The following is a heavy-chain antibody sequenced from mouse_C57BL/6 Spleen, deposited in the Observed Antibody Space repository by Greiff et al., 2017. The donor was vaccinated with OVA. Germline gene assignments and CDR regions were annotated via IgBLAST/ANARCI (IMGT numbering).Heavy chain of an antibody. CDR3: ARDRATMWYFDV. CDR2: ISDGGSYT. CDR1: GFTFSSYA. J-gene: IGHJ1*03. V-gene: IGHV5-4*01. D-gene: IGHD3-1*01. Sequence: VQLKESGGGLVKPGGSLKLSCAASGFTFSSYAMSWVRQTPEKRLEWVATISDGGSYTYYPDNVKGRFTISRDNAKNNLYLQMSHLKSEDTAMYYCARDRATMWYFDVWGTGTTVTVSS.